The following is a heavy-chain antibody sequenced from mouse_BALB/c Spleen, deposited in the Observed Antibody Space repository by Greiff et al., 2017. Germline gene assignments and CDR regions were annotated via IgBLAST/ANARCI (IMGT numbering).Heavy chain of an antibody. V-gene: IGHV5-17*02. J-gene: IGHJ4*01. D-gene: IGHD2-1*01. CDR2: ISSGSSTI. CDR1: GFTFSSFG. Sequence: EVQLVESGGGLVQPGGSRKLSCAASGFTFSSFGMHWVRQAPEKGLEWVAYISSGSSTIYYADTVKGRFTISRDNPKNTLFLQMTSLRSEDTAMYYCARHGNYLYYAMDYWGQGTSVTVSS. CDR3: ARHGNYLYYAMDY.